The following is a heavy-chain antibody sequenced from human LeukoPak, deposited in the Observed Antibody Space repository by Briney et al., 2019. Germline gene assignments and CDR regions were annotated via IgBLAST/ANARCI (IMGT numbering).Heavy chain of an antibody. V-gene: IGHV3-23*01. D-gene: IGHD5-24*01. CDR1: GFTFSSYA. CDR2: ISGSGGST. J-gene: IGHJ3*02. CDR3: AKVCGMATIFNAFDI. Sequence: GASLGLSCAASGFTFSSYAMSWVRQAPGKGLEWVSAISGSGGSTYYADSVKGRFTISRDNSKNTLYLQMNSLRAEDTAVYYCAKVCGMATIFNAFDIWGQGTMVTVSS.